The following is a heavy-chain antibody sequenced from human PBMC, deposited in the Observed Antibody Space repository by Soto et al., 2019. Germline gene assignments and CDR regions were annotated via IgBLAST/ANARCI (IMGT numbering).Heavy chain of an antibody. CDR1: GFTFSSYW. J-gene: IGHJ3*02. V-gene: IGHV3-74*01. D-gene: IGHD1-1*01. CDR3: ASWLQREHAYDI. CDR2: IHRDGSST. Sequence: PGGSLRLSCAASGFTFSSYWMHWVRQAPGKGLVWVSRIHRDGSSTSYADSVRGRFTISRDHFNNTVYLQMNDLRHDDTALYFCASWLQREHAYDIWGLGTMVTVSS.